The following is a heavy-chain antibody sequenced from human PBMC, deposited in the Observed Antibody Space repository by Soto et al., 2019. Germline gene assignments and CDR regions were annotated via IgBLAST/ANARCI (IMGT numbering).Heavy chain of an antibody. CDR3: ARDYYDSSGYYYPGFDY. J-gene: IGHJ4*02. CDR1: GFTFSSYS. D-gene: IGHD3-22*01. Sequence: EVQLVESGGGLVKPGGSLRLSCAASGFTFSSYSMNWVRQAPGKGLEWVSFISSSSSYIYYADSVKGRFTISRDNAKNSLYLQMNSLRAEDTAVYYCARDYYDSSGYYYPGFDYWGQGTLVTVSS. V-gene: IGHV3-21*01. CDR2: ISSSSSYI.